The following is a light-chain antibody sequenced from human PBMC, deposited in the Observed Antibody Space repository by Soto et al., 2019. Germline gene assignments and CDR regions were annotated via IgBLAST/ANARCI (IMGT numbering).Light chain of an antibody. V-gene: IGKV3-15*01. CDR1: QSVSSN. CDR3: HQYKDFTYT. J-gene: IGKJ5*01. CDR2: DAS. Sequence: ETVLTQSPATLSVSPGERATLSCRASQSVSSNLAWYQQKPGQAPRLLIYDASTRATGIPARFSGSGSATEFTLTISSLQSEDFAVYYCHQYKDFTYTFGQGTRLEIK.